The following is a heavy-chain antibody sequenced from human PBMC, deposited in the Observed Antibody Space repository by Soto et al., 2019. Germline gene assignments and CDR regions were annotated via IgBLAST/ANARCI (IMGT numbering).Heavy chain of an antibody. CDR3: ARLYCSSPSCYSVGAFEI. V-gene: IGHV3-33*03. J-gene: IGHJ3*02. CDR2: LWFAASYK. D-gene: IGHD2-2*01. Sequence: GGSLRLSCAASGFPFSNYGMHWVRQTPGKGLEWVALLWFAASYKYYADSVKGRFTMSRDNSNNTVSLQMNSLRAEDTAMYYCARLYCSSPSCYSVGAFEIRGQGTMVTVSS. CDR1: GFPFSNYG.